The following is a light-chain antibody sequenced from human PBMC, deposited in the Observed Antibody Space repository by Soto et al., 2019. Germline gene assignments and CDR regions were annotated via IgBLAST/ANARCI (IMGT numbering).Light chain of an antibody. V-gene: IGKV4-1*01. Sequence: DIVMTQSPDSRAVSLGERATINCKSSQSVLYSSNNKNYLAWYQQKPGQPPKLLIYWASTRESGVPDRFSGSGSGTDFTLTISSLQAEDVAVYYCLQRSNWLTFGGGTKVDIK. CDR2: WAS. CDR1: QSVLYSSNNKNY. CDR3: LQRSNWLT. J-gene: IGKJ4*01.